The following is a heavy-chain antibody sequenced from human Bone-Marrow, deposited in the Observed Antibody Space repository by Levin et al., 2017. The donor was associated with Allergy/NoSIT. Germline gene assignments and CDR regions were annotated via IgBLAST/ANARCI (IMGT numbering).Heavy chain of an antibody. Sequence: KSSETLSLTCTVSGGSISDSSGFYWGWIRQPPGKGLEWIGSIYHSGTTYYNPSLKSRVTISVDTSKNHFSLKLSSVTAADTALYYCARRDYSSGWYWGQGTLVTVSS. D-gene: IGHD6-19*01. CDR3: ARRDYSSGWY. CDR1: GGSISDSSGFY. J-gene: IGHJ4*02. V-gene: IGHV4-39*02. CDR2: IYHSGTT.